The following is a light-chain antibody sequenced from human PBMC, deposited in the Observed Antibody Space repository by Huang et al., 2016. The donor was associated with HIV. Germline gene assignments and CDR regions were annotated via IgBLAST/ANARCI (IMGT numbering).Light chain of an antibody. J-gene: IGKJ4*01. V-gene: IGKV3-15*01. Sequence: ILLTQFPATLSVSPGLRVTLSCRASQSVGGKLAWYQQRPGQAPRLLIYGASTRVPTIPDRFSGSVSGTEFTLTISSLQSEDFAVYYCQQYDTWPPLTFGGGTEV. CDR1: QSVGGK. CDR2: GAS. CDR3: QQYDTWPPLT.